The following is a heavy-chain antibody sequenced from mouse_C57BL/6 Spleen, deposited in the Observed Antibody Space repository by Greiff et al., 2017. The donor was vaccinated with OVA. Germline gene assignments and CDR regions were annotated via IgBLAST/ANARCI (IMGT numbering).Heavy chain of an antibody. Sequence: EVKLMESGGGLVKPGGSLKLSCAASGFTFSDYGMHWVRQAPEKGLEWVAYISSGSSTIYYADTVKGRFTISRDNAKNTLFLQMTSLRSEDTAMYYCARRLGWGQGTLVTVSA. V-gene: IGHV5-17*01. CDR2: ISSGSSTI. CDR1: GFTFSDYG. J-gene: IGHJ3*01. D-gene: IGHD3-2*02. CDR3: ARRLG.